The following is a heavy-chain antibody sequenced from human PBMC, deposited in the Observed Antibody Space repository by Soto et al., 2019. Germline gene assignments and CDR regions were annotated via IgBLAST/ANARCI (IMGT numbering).Heavy chain of an antibody. CDR3: AKGLRYFDWLLYRFDY. Sequence: GGSLRLSCAASGFTFSSYGMHWVRQAPGKGLEWVAVISYDGSNKYYADSVKGRFTISRDNSKNTLYLQMNSLRAEDTAVYYCAKGLRYFDWLLYRFDYWGQGTLVTVSS. CDR1: GFTFSSYG. J-gene: IGHJ4*02. CDR2: ISYDGSNK. D-gene: IGHD3-9*01. V-gene: IGHV3-30*18.